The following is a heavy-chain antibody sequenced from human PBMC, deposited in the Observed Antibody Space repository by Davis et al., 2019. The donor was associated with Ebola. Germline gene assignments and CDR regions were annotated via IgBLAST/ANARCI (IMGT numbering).Heavy chain of an antibody. Sequence: PGGSLRLSCAASGFTFSSYAMSWVRQAPGKGLEWVSAISGSGGSTYYADSVKGRFTISRDNSKNTLYLQMNSLRAEDTAVYYCAKGGSGYSSGWPQSCFDYWGQGTLVTVSS. D-gene: IGHD6-19*01. V-gene: IGHV3-23*01. J-gene: IGHJ4*02. CDR3: AKGGSGYSSGWPQSCFDY. CDR2: ISGSGGST. CDR1: GFTFSSYA.